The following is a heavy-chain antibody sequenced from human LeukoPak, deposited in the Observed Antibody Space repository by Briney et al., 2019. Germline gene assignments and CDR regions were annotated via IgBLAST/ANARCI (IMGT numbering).Heavy chain of an antibody. CDR3: AKEGTASKPSDLDY. Sequence: GGSLGLSCAASGFTFTDYGMHWVRQAPGKGLEGVAFIRLDGSNKYYADSVKVRFTISRDNSKNTLYMQINSLRTEDTAVYYCAKEGTASKPSDLDYWGQGTLVTVSS. J-gene: IGHJ4*02. V-gene: IGHV3-30*02. CDR2: IRLDGSNK. D-gene: IGHD1-1*01. CDR1: GFTFTDYG.